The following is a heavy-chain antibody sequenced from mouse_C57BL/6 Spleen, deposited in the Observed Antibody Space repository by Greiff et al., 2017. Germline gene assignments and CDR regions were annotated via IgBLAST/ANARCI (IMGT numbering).Heavy chain of an antibody. J-gene: IGHJ4*01. CDR1: GYTFTDYE. CDR2: LAPETGGT. Sequence: QVQLKQSGAELVRPGASVTLSCKASGYTFTDYEMHWVKQTPVHGLEWIGALAPETGGTAYNQKFKGKAILTADKSSSTAYMELRSLPSEDSAVYYCTRDDYDAMDYWGQGTSVTVSS. V-gene: IGHV1-15*01. CDR3: TRDDYDAMDY.